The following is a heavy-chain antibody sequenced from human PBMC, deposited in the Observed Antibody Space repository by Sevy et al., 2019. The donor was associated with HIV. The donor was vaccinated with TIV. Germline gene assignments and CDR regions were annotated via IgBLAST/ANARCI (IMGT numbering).Heavy chain of an antibody. CDR1: GDSVSSNNAA. J-gene: IGHJ6*02. CDR2: TFYRSNWYN. CDR3: ARDGLTYGGMDV. V-gene: IGHV6-1*01. D-gene: IGHD1-20*01. Sequence: QSQTLSLTCAISGDSVSSNNAAWNWIRQSPSRGLGWLGRTFYRSNWYNDYAVSVKGRITINPDTSKNQLSLQLTSVTPEDTAVYYCARDGLTYGGMDVWGQGTTVTVSS.